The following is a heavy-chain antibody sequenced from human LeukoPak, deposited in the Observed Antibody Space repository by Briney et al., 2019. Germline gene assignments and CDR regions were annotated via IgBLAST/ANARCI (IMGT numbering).Heavy chain of an antibody. D-gene: IGHD3-22*01. CDR1: GGSISSSSYY. J-gene: IGHJ6*03. CDR3: ASLDSSSYYYYMDV. CDR2: IYYSGST. V-gene: IGHV4-39*01. Sequence: PSETLSLTCTVSGGSISSSSYYWGWIRQPPGEGLEWIGSIYYSGSTYYNPSLKSRVTISVDTSKNQFSLKLSSVTAADTAVYYCASLDSSSYYYYMDVWGKGTTVTISS.